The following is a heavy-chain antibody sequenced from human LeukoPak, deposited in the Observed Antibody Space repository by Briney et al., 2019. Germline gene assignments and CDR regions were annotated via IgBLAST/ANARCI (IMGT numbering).Heavy chain of an antibody. V-gene: IGHV4-34*01. CDR2: INHSAST. CDR1: GGSFTRYY. Sequence: PSETLSLTCAVYGGSFTRYYWSWIRQPPGKGLEWIGEINHSASTNYNPSLKSRVTISVDTSKKQISLKLSSATAADTAVYYCARGRRVIVVGVAARLGLNWFDPWGQGTLVTVSS. J-gene: IGHJ5*02. CDR3: ARGRRVIVVGVAARLGLNWFDP. D-gene: IGHD2-15*01.